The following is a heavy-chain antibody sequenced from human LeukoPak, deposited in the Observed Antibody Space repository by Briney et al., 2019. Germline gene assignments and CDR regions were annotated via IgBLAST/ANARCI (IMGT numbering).Heavy chain of an antibody. J-gene: IGHJ2*01. V-gene: IGHV3-13*01. CDR3: ARAPPPHDYGDYGDWYFDL. CDR2: IGTAGDT. D-gene: IGHD4-17*01. Sequence: GGSLRLSCAASGFTFSSYDMHWVRQATGKGLEWVSAIGTAGDTYYPGSVKGRFTISRENAKNSLYLQMNSLRAGDTAAYYCARAPPPHDYGDYGDWYFDLWGRGTLVTVSS. CDR1: GFTFSSYD.